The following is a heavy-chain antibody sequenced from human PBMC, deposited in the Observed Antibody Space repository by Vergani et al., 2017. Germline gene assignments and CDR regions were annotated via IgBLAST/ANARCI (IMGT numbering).Heavy chain of an antibody. J-gene: IGHJ5*02. V-gene: IGHV4-34*01. D-gene: IGHD5-18*01. CDR3: ARGGRAMVTRWFDP. CDR1: GGSFSGYY. Sequence: QVQLQQWGAGLLKPSETLSLTCAVYGGSFSGYYWSWIRQPPGKGLEWIGEINHSGSTNYNPSLKSRVTVSVDTSQNQFSLKLSSVTAADTAVYYCARGGRAMVTRWFDPWGQGTLVTVSS. CDR2: INHSGST.